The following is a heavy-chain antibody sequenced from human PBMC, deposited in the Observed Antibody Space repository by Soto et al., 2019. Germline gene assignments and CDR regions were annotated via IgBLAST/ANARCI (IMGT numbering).Heavy chain of an antibody. CDR1: GFTFSSYD. J-gene: IGHJ5*02. D-gene: IGHD1-26*01. Sequence: EVQLVESGGGFVQPGGSLRLSCAASGFTFSSYDMHWVRQVIGKGLEWVAAVGPAGDTHYADSVKGRFIVSRENVKNSLFLQRNSVMADDTSVFYGVRGGGVGATWSGFNPWAQGSLVTASS. V-gene: IGHV3-13*01. CDR2: VGPAGDT. CDR3: VRGGGVGATWSGFNP.